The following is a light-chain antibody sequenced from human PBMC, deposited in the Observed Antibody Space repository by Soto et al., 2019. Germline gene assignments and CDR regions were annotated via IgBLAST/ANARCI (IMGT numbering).Light chain of an antibody. Sequence: EIVLTQSPDTLSVSPGERATLSCRASQSISNNLAWYQQKLGQPPRLLIYRASTRATGVPDRFSGSGSGTEFTLTISSLLSEDFAVYYCQEYKNWPPLYTFGQGTKLEI. CDR3: QEYKNWPPLYT. J-gene: IGKJ2*01. CDR1: QSISNN. CDR2: RAS. V-gene: IGKV3-15*01.